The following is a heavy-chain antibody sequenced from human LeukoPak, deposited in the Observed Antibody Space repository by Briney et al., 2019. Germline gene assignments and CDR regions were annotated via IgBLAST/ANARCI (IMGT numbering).Heavy chain of an antibody. Sequence: PSETLSLTCTVSGGSISSSNYYWGWIRQPPGKGLEWIGEINHSGSTNYNPSLKSRVTISVDTSKNQFSLKLSSVTAADTAVYYCARRYYDSSGSTPRDAFDIWGQGTMVTVSS. CDR3: ARRYYDSSGSTPRDAFDI. CDR1: GGSISSSNYY. D-gene: IGHD3-22*01. CDR2: INHSGST. J-gene: IGHJ3*02. V-gene: IGHV4-39*07.